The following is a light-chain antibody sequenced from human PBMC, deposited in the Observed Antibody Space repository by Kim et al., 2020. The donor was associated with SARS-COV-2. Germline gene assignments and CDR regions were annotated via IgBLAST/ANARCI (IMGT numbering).Light chain of an antibody. CDR2: LNSDGSH. V-gene: IGLV4-69*01. CDR1: PGHSSYA. Sequence: AAGKLTCSLGPGHSSYAIALHQQQPEKGPWYLMKLNSDGSHSKGDGIPARFSGSSSGAERYLTISSLQSEDDADYYCQTWGTGIRVFGGGTQLSVL. CDR3: QTWGTGIRV. J-gene: IGLJ3*02.